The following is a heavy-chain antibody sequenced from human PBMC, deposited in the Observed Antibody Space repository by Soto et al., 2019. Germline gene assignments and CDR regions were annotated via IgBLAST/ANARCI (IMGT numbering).Heavy chain of an antibody. D-gene: IGHD3-3*01. CDR3: AREKLVFGVVIRLGHYYYGMDV. CDR1: GWSFSGYY. CDR2: INHSGST. J-gene: IGHJ6*02. Sequence: SETLSLTCSVYGWSFSGYYWSWIRQPPGRGLEWIGEINHSGSTNYNPSLKSRVTISVDTSKNQFSLKLSSVTAADTAVYYCAREKLVFGVVIRLGHYYYGMDVWGQGTTVTVSS. V-gene: IGHV4-34*01.